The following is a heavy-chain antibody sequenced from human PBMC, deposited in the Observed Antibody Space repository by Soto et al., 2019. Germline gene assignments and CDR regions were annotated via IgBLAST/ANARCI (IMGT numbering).Heavy chain of an antibody. CDR3: ARVASYYDILTGYPRVFAFDI. D-gene: IGHD3-9*01. Sequence: TSETLSLTCTVSGGSISSYYWSWIRQPPGKGLEWIGYIYYSGSTNYNPSLKSRVTISVDTSKNQFSLKLSSVTAADTAVYYCARVASYYDILTGYPRVFAFDIWGQGTMVTVSS. CDR1: GGSISSYY. CDR2: IYYSGST. J-gene: IGHJ3*02. V-gene: IGHV4-59*01.